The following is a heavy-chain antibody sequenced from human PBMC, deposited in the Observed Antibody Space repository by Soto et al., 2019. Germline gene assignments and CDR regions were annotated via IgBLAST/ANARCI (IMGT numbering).Heavy chain of an antibody. Sequence: QVQLVQSGAEVKKPGASVMVSCKASGYTFRDYDINWVRQASGQGLEWMGWMNPNSGNTAYAQKFQGRVTMTGDTTTNTAYMKLTSLTSADTAVYYCTRRARIGKQLWLPFDSWAQGTLVTVSS. V-gene: IGHV1-8*01. J-gene: IGHJ4*02. CDR3: TRRARIGKQLWLPFDS. CDR1: GYTFRDYD. D-gene: IGHD3-22*01. CDR2: MNPNSGNT.